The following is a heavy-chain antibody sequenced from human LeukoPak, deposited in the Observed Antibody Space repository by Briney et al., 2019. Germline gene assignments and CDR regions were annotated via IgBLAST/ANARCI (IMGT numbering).Heavy chain of an antibody. V-gene: IGHV3-30*02. CDR2: IRYDGSNK. CDR3: AEDLLEMATMAFDY. J-gene: IGHJ4*02. Sequence: PGGSLRLSCAASGFTFSSYGMHWVRQAPGKGLEWVAFIRYDGSNKYYADSVKGRFTISRDNSKNTLYLQMNSLRAEDTALYYCAEDLLEMATMAFDYWGQGTLVTVSS. D-gene: IGHD5-24*01. CDR1: GFTFSSYG.